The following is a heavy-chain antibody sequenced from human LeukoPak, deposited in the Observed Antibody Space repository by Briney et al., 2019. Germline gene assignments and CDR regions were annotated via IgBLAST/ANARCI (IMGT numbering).Heavy chain of an antibody. CDR1: GYFISSSSSC. CDR3: AKRIRSDWYFDF. CDR2: IYHAGNT. Sequence: PSETLSLTCTVSGYFISSSSSCWGWIRQPPGKGLEWIGNIYHAGNTYYNPSLKSRVTISVDTSKNQFSLKLSSVTAADTAVYYCAKRIRSDWYFDFWGQGTLVTVSS. J-gene: IGHJ4*02. D-gene: IGHD6-19*01. V-gene: IGHV4-39*01.